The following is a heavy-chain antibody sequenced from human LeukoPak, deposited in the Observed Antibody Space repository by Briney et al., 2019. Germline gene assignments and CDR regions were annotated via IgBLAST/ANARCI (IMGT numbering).Heavy chain of an antibody. V-gene: IGHV3-48*01. D-gene: IGHD5-18*01. Sequence: GGSLRLSCAASGFTFSSYSMNWVRQAPGKGLEWVSYISSSSSTIYYADSAKGRFTISRDNAKNSLYLQMNSLRAEDTAVYYCARDLRGYSYGNTFDYWGQGTLVTVSS. CDR1: GFTFSSYS. CDR2: ISSSSSTI. J-gene: IGHJ4*02. CDR3: ARDLRGYSYGNTFDY.